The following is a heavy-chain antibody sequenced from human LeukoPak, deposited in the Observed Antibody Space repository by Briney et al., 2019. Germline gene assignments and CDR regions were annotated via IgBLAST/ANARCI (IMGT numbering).Heavy chain of an antibody. V-gene: IGHV5-51*01. D-gene: IGHD3-22*01. CDR2: IYPGDSDT. Sequence: PGESLKISCKGSGYSFTNYWIGWVRQLPGKGLEWLGIIYPGDSDTKYSPSFQGQVTISADKSISTAYLQWSSLEASDTAMYYCATLRGGYYYDYFDYWGQGTLVTVSS. J-gene: IGHJ4*02. CDR1: GYSFTNYW. CDR3: ATLRGGYYYDYFDY.